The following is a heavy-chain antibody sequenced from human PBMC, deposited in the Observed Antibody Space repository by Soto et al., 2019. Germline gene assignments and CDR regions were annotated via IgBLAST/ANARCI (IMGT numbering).Heavy chain of an antibody. Sequence: QVQLMQSGAEVKKPGASVKVCCEASGDTFTEYYIHWVRQAPGQGLEWMGTVNPSGGHTTYAQHFLGRVTMTRDTSTSTLYMELTSLTSEDTAVYYCARGGHVVVVTAALDYWGQGTLVTVSS. J-gene: IGHJ4*02. CDR3: ARGGHVVVVTAALDY. CDR2: VNPSGGHT. D-gene: IGHD2-21*02. V-gene: IGHV1-46*01. CDR1: GDTFTEYY.